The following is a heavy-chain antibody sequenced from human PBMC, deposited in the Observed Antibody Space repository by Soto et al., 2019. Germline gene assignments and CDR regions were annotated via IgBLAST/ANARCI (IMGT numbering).Heavy chain of an antibody. CDR3: ALDIIPAAPDYFDY. V-gene: IGHV3-30-3*01. Sequence: QVQLVESGGDVVQPGTSLRLSCAASGFTFSNNVLHWVRQAPGKGLEWVAVMSPDGTERYYTDSVKSRFTISRDNPKSTLYLEMNSLTSEDTAVYYCALDIIPAAPDYFDYWGQGTLVTVSS. CDR1: GFTFSNNV. J-gene: IGHJ4*02. CDR2: MSPDGTER. D-gene: IGHD2-2*01.